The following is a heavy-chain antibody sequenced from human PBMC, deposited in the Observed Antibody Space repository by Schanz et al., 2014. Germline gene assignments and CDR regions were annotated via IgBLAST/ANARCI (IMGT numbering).Heavy chain of an antibody. CDR1: GFAFSNYA. J-gene: IGHJ6*02. CDR2: ITGGSTTYT. D-gene: IGHD3-10*01. CDR3: ARSGVDV. V-gene: IGHV3-21*01. Sequence: EVQLVESGGGLVQPGGSLRVSCAASGFAFSNYAMNWVRQAPGKGLEWVSCITGGSTTYTYYADSVRGRFTISRDNAKSSVYLQMNSLRAEDTAVYYCARSGVDVWGQGTTVTVSS.